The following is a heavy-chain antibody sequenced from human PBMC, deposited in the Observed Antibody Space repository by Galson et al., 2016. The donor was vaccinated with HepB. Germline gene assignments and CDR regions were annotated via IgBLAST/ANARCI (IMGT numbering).Heavy chain of an antibody. J-gene: IGHJ4*02. D-gene: IGHD3-10*01. CDR1: GFTFSSYG. V-gene: IGHV3-30*18. CDR2: ISYDGSNK. Sequence: SLRLSCAASGFTFSSYGMHWVRQAPGKGLEWVAVISYDGSNKYYADSVKGRFTISRDNSKNTLYLQMNSLRAEDTAVYYCVKGVSTTWHRSQGDYWGQGTLVTVSS. CDR3: VKGVSTTWHRSQGDY.